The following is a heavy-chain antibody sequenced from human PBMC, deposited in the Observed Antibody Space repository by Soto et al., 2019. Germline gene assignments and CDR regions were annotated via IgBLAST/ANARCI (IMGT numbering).Heavy chain of an antibody. CDR3: ARGSVVLMVYAITNWFDP. CDR2: IYYSGST. D-gene: IGHD2-8*01. J-gene: IGHJ5*02. CDR1: GGSISSGGYY. Sequence: SETLSLTCTVSGGSISSGGYYWSWIRQHPGKGLEWIGYIYYSGSTYYNPSLKSRVTISVDTSSNQFSLKLSSVTAADTAVYYCARGSVVLMVYAITNWFDPWGQGTLVTVSS. V-gene: IGHV4-31*03.